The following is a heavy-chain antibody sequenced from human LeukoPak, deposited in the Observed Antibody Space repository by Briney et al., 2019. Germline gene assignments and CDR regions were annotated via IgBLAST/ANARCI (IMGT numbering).Heavy chain of an antibody. CDR3: ASGGNYYDSSGYGNWFDP. V-gene: IGHV5-10-1*01. CDR1: GYSFTSYW. J-gene: IGHJ5*02. Sequence: GESLKISCKGSGYSFTSYWISWVRQMPGKGLEWMGRIDPSDSYTNYSPSFQGHVTISADKSISTAYLQWSSLKASDTAMYYCASGGNYYDSSGYGNWFDPWGQGTLVTVSS. CDR2: IDPSDSYT. D-gene: IGHD3-22*01.